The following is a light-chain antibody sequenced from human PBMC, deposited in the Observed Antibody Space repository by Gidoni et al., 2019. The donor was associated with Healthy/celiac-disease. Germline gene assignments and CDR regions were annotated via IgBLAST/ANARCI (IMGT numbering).Light chain of an antibody. CDR2: AAS. CDR3: QQSYSTPQT. J-gene: IGKJ1*01. V-gene: IGKV1-39*01. CDR1: QSISSY. Sequence: DIQMTQSPSSLSASVGDRVTITCRASQSISSYLNWYQQKPGKAPKLLIYAASSLQSGVPSRFSGSGSGTDFTLTISSLQPEDFATYYCQQSYSTPQTCGQXTKVEIK.